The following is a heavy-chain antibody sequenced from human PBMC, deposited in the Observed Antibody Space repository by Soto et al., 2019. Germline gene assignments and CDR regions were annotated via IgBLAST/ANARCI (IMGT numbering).Heavy chain of an antibody. CDR2: ISYDGSNR. D-gene: IGHD5-18*01. J-gene: IGHJ6*02. CDR1: GDSGFSFSSYG. V-gene: IGHV3-30*18. CDR3: AKDRMVRSSFYGMDV. Sequence: VQLVESGGGVVQPGRSLRLSCAASGDSGFSFSSYGFHWVRQAPGKGLEWVAVISYDGSNRPFAESVKGRFSVSRDKAMLTVELQMNSLRPEDTAVYDCAKDRMVRSSFYGMDVWGQGTTVTVSS.